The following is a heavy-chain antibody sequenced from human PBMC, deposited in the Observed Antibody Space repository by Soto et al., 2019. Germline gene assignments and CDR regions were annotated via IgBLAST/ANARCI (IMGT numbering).Heavy chain of an antibody. D-gene: IGHD6-19*01. V-gene: IGHV1-18*01. J-gene: IGHJ4*02. Sequence: QVQLVQSGAEVKKPGASVKVSCKASGYTFTSYGISWVRQAPGQGLEWMGWISAYNGNTHYAQKLQGRVTMTTDTSASTAYRELRSLRSDDPAVYYCARDPGYSSGWYDYCGQGTLVTVAS. CDR3: ARDPGYSSGWYDY. CDR1: GYTFTSYG. CDR2: ISAYNGNT.